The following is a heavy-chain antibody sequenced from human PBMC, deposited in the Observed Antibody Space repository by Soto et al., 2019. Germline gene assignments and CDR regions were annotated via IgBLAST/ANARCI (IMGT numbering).Heavy chain of an antibody. J-gene: IGHJ2*01. CDR1: GFTFDEYT. CDR2: ISWDGGST. V-gene: IGHV3-43*01. Sequence: QPGGSLRLSCAASGFTFDEYTMHWVRQAPGKGLEWVSLISWDGGSTYYADSVKGRFTISRDNSKNSLYLQMNSLRIEDTALYYCAKDSTPPLTMIVPRVGYFDLWGRGALVTVSS. CDR3: AKDSTPPLTMIVPRVGYFDL. D-gene: IGHD3-22*01.